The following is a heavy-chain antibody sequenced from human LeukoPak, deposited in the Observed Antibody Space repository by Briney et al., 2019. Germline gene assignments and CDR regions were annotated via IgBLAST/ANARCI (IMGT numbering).Heavy chain of an antibody. CDR1: GFTFSSYG. CDR2: IGGSGGST. V-gene: IGHV3-23*01. CDR3: AKSRGGFDF. J-gene: IGHJ4*02. D-gene: IGHD3-10*01. Sequence: GGSLRLSCAASGFTFSSYGMSWVRQAPGKGLEWVSAIGGSGGSTVYADSVKGRFTISRDNSKNTLYLQMNSLRADDTAVYYCAKSRGGFDFWGQGTLVTVSS.